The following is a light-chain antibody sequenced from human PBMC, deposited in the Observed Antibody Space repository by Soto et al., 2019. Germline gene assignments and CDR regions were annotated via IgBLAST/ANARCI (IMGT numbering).Light chain of an antibody. J-gene: IGLJ3*02. Sequence: QSVLTQPPSASGTPGQRVTISCSGSSSNIGDNYVFWYQQFPGAAPKPLIFNNNQRPSGVPDRFSGAKSGTSASLSISGLRSEDEADYHCAAWDDSLSGWVFRGGTKLTVL. CDR2: NNN. CDR3: AAWDDSLSGWV. V-gene: IGLV1-47*02. CDR1: SSNIGDNY.